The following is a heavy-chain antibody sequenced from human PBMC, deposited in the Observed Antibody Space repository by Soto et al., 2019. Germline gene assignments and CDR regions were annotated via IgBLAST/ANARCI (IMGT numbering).Heavy chain of an antibody. CDR1: GYTFTSND. Sequence: QVQLVQSGAEVKKPGASVKVSCKGSGYTFTSNDINWVRQATGQGFEWMGWMSPKSGDTGYSPKFQGRVTMTRDTSRSTGYMELGNLRSEDTAVYFWAGGPPSWGFDFWGQGTLVTVSS. J-gene: IGHJ4*02. V-gene: IGHV1-8*01. D-gene: IGHD7-27*01. CDR3: AGGPPSWGFDF. CDR2: MSPKSGDT.